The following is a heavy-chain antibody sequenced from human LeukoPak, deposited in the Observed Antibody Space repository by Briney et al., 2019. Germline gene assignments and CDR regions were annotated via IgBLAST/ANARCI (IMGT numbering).Heavy chain of an antibody. Sequence: GTSLRLSCRASGFTFSTYGMHWVRQAPGKGLEWVAIVSYDGGSQYYGDSVKGRFTISRDNSKNTLYLQMNSLRPEDTALYYCAKVMWEGYYGSGSYFSAFDNWGQGTLVTVSS. CDR3: AKVMWEGYYGSGSYFSAFDN. CDR2: VSYDGGSQ. J-gene: IGHJ4*02. CDR1: GFTFSTYG. V-gene: IGHV3-30*18. D-gene: IGHD3-10*01.